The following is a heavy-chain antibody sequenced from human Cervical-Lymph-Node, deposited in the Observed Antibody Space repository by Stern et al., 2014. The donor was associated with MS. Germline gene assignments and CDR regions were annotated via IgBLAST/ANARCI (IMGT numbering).Heavy chain of an antibody. V-gene: IGHV3-23*04. CDR2: FSSGGDDT. Sequence: EDEVVESGGGLVQPGGSLRVTCGVSGFTFSRYVMSWVGQGPGKGMEWVSKFSSGGDDTYYADSVKRRFTISKDNSNNTVYLQMNSLKTEDTALYYCGKRVSSPMDYWGRGTLVIVSS. CDR1: GFTFSRYV. J-gene: IGHJ4*02. CDR3: GKRVSSPMDY. D-gene: IGHD6-6*01.